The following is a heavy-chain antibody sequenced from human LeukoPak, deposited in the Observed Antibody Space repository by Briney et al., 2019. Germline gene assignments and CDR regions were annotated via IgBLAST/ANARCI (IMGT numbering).Heavy chain of an antibody. CDR2: ISYDGGNK. V-gene: IGHV3-30*03. CDR3: ATTEQWLVQGGFDY. J-gene: IGHJ4*02. CDR1: GFTFTSYG. Sequence: TGRSLRLSCAASGFTFTSYGMHWVRQAPGKGLEWVAVISYDGGNKYCADSVKGRFTISRDNSKNTLYLQMNSLRAEDTAVFYCATTEQWLVQGGFDYWGQGTLVTVSS. D-gene: IGHD6-19*01.